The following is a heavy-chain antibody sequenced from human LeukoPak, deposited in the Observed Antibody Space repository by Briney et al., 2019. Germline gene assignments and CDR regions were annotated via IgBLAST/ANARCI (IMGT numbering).Heavy chain of an antibody. CDR2: IWYDGSKR. CDR1: GVTFSNHG. Sequence: SAGSLRLSCAASGVTFSNHGIHWVRQAPGKGLEWVSAIWYDGSKRCYADSVKGRFTISRDDSKNTVYLQMNSLRADDTAVYYCARDPQHSMDVWGQGTTVTVSS. J-gene: IGHJ6*02. CDR3: ARDPQHSMDV. D-gene: IGHD5-18*01. V-gene: IGHV3-33*01.